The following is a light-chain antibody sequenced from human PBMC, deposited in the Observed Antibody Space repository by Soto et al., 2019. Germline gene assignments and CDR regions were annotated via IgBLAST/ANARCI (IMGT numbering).Light chain of an antibody. CDR1: TSN. Sequence: QSVLTQPPSASGTPGQRVTISCSGSTSNWYQQLAGAAPKLIIYDVATRPSGVSNRFSGSKSGSTASLIISRLQTEDEADYYCVSFTSSTTYVFGSGTKVTVL. CDR2: DVA. J-gene: IGLJ1*01. CDR3: VSFTSSTTYV. V-gene: IGLV1-44*01.